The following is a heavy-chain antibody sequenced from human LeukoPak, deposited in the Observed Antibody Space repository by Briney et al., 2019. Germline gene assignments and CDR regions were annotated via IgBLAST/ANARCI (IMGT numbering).Heavy chain of an antibody. Sequence: GESLRLSCSASRCTYRRSAMDWVRPLRAKGLEWVSFISGNGQQKYYGDSVNDRFSVSRDNSKNTLYLQMDSLRADDSALYYCAKDANYLDSSAYFIAFDSWGQGTLVTVSS. CDR2: ISGNGQQK. J-gene: IGHJ4*02. CDR3: AKDANYLDSSAYFIAFDS. CDR1: RCTYRRSA. V-gene: IGHV3-23*01. D-gene: IGHD6-19*01.